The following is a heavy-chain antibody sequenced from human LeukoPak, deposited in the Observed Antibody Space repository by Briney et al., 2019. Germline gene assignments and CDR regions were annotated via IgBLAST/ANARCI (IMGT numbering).Heavy chain of an antibody. J-gene: IGHJ3*02. D-gene: IGHD2-2*01. Sequence: SVKVSCKASGGTFSSYAISWVRQAPGQGLEWMGGIIPIFGTANYAQKLQGRVTITADESTSTAYMELSSLRSEDTAVYYCARDGSRVPNPYCSSTSCHDAFDIWGQGTMVTVSS. CDR2: IIPIFGTA. CDR3: ARDGSRVPNPYCSSTSCHDAFDI. V-gene: IGHV1-69*01. CDR1: GGTFSSYA.